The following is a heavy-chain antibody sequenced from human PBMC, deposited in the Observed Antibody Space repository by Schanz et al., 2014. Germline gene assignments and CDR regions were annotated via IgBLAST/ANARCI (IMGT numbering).Heavy chain of an antibody. Sequence: EVQLVESGGGLVQPGGSLRLSCAASGFTFSSHSMNWVRQAPGKGLEWISYIGGSSSRIDHADSVKGRFTISRDNAKNSLDLQMNSLRAEDTAVYYCERSRSGFYFDYWGQGTLVTVSA. J-gene: IGHJ4*02. CDR3: ERSRSGFYFDY. V-gene: IGHV3-48*01. CDR1: GFTFSSHS. D-gene: IGHD1-26*01. CDR2: IGGSSSRI.